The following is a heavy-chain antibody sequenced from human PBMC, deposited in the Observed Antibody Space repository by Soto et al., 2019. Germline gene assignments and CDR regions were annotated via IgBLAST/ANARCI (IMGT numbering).Heavy chain of an antibody. D-gene: IGHD2-8*01. V-gene: IGHV4-39*01. CDR1: GGSISSSSYY. CDR3: ARLGYCTNGVCEYYYYYYMDV. Sequence: SETLSLTCTVSGGSISSSSYYWGWIRQPPGKGLEWIGSIYYSESTYYNPSLKSRVTISVDTSKNQFSLKLSSVTAADTAVYYCARLGYCTNGVCEYYYYYYMDVWGKGTTVTVSS. J-gene: IGHJ6*03. CDR2: IYYSEST.